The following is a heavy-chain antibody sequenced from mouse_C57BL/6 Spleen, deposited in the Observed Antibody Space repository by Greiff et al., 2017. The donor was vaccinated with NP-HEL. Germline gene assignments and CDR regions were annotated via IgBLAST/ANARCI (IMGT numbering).Heavy chain of an antibody. J-gene: IGHJ2*01. D-gene: IGHD2-3*01. V-gene: IGHV1-64*01. CDR3: ARGDGYYGVPFDY. CDR1: GYTFTSYW. Sequence: VQLQQPGAELVKPGASVKLSCKASGYTFTSYWMHWVKQRPGQGLEWIGMIHPNSGSTNYNEKFKSKATLTVDKSSSTAYMQLSSLTSEDSAVYYCARGDGYYGVPFDYWGQGTTLTVSS. CDR2: IHPNSGST.